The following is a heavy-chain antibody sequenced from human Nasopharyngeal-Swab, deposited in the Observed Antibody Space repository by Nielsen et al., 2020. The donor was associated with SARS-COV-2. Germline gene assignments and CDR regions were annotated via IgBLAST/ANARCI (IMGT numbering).Heavy chain of an antibody. J-gene: IGHJ6*03. CDR3: ARGGYCSSTSCASYYYYMDV. CDR1: GYTFTSYA. D-gene: IGHD2-2*01. V-gene: IGHV1-3*01. CDR2: INAGNGNT. Sequence: ASVKVTCKASGYTFTSYAMHWVLHAPGQRLEWMGWINAGNGNTKYSQKFQGRVTITRDTSASTAYMELSSLRSEDTAVYYCARGGYCSSTSCASYYYYMDVWGKGTTVTVSS.